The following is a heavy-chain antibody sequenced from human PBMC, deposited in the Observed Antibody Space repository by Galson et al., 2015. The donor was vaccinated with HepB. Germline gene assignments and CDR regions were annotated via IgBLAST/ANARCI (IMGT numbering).Heavy chain of an antibody. CDR2: IGGKPNNYAT. J-gene: IGHJ4*02. V-gene: IGHV3-73*01. Sequence: SLRLSCAASGFTFSGSDVHWVRQASGKGLEWVGHIGGKPNNYATAYAASVKGRFTISRDDSETTAYLQMSTLRTEDTAVYYCFGEGGYWGQGTLVTVSS. D-gene: IGHD3-3*01. CDR3: FGEGGY. CDR1: GFTFSGSD.